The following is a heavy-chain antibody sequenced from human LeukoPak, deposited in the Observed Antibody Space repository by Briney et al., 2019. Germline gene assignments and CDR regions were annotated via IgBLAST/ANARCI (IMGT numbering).Heavy chain of an antibody. D-gene: IGHD2-15*01. CDR2: INHSGST. J-gene: IGHJ4*02. CDR3: ASSSWWAVY. V-gene: IGHV4-34*01. Sequence: PSETLSLTCAVYGGSFSGYYWSWIRRPPGKGLEWIGEINHSGSTNYNPSLKSRVTISVDTSKNQFSLKLSSVTAADTAVYYCASSSWWAVYWGQGTLVTVSS. CDR1: GGSFSGYY.